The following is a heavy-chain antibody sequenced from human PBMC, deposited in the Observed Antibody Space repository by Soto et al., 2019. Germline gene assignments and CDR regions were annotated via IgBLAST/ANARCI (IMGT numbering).Heavy chain of an antibody. D-gene: IGHD3-22*01. Sequence: ASVKVSCKASGYTFTGYYMHWVRQAPGQGLEWMGWINPNSGGTNYAQKFQGWVTMTRDTSISTAYMELSRLRSDDTAVYYCARSRRTYDSSGYLYNWFEPWGQGTLVTVSS. CDR3: ARSRRTYDSSGYLYNWFEP. V-gene: IGHV1-2*04. CDR1: GYTFTGYY. CDR2: INPNSGGT. J-gene: IGHJ5*02.